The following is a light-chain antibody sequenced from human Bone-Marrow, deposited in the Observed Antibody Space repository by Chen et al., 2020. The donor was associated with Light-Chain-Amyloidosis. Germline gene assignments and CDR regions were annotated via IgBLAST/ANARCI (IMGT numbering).Light chain of an antibody. CDR3: KQYSTSPLT. CDR1: QSISSTY. V-gene: IGKV3-20*01. CDR2: GVS. J-gene: IGKJ4*01. Sequence: EIVLTQSPGTLSLSPGDRATLSCRTSQSISSTYLAWYQQKPGQAPRLLIYGVSSRATGIADRFSGSGSGTDFTLTISRLEPEDCAVYYCKQYSTSPLTFGGGTKVEIK.